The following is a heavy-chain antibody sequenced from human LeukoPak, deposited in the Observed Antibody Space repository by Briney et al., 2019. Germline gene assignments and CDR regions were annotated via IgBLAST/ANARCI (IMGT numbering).Heavy chain of an antibody. CDR3: ARADHGWYTFDY. CDR2: IWYDGTNQ. J-gene: IGHJ4*02. V-gene: IGHV3-33*08. D-gene: IGHD6-19*01. Sequence: GGCLRLSCAAPGYTFSSYGMHWVRQAPGKGLEWLAVIWYDGTNQYYADSVKGRFTISRDNSKNTLFLQMISLRAEDTAVYYCARADHGWYTFDYWGQGTLVTVPS. CDR1: GYTFSSYG.